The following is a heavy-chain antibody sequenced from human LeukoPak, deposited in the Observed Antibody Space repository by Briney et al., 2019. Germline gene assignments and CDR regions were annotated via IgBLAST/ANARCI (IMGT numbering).Heavy chain of an antibody. CDR1: GGSNY. CDR3: ARLPSQVVAALDY. Sequence: SETLSLTCTVSGGSNYWSWIRQPPGTGLEWIGYIHYSGSTSYNPSLKSRVTISIDTSKNQFSLKLNSVTAADTAMYYCARLPSQVVAALDYWGQGTLVTVSS. J-gene: IGHJ4*02. D-gene: IGHD2-15*01. CDR2: IHYSGST. V-gene: IGHV4-59*08.